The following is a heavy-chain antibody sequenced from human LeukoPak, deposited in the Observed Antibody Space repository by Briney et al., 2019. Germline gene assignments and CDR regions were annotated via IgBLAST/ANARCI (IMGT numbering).Heavy chain of an antibody. CDR1: GYTLTELS. V-gene: IGHV1-24*01. CDR2: FDPEDGET. CDR3: ARDPYGSGSYYSGEGVGAFDI. Sequence: GASVKVSCKVSGYTLTELSMHWVRQAPGKGLEWMGGFDPEDGETIYAQKFQGRVTITADESTSTAYMELSSLRSEDTAVYYCARDPYGSGSYYSGEGVGAFDIWGQGTMVTVSS. D-gene: IGHD3-10*01. J-gene: IGHJ3*02.